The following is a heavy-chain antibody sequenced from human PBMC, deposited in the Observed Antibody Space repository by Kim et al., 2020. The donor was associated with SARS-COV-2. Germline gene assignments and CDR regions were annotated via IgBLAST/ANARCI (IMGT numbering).Heavy chain of an antibody. D-gene: IGHD3-10*01. CDR2: ISGDTRTT. Sequence: GGSLRLSCAASGFTFDGFGMYWVRQAPGEGLEWVSTISGDTRTTYSADSVKGRFTISRDNSKSTLYLQMNSLTVDDTAVYYCAKEIRPGTQSFDSWGQGTLVIVST. V-gene: IGHV3-23*01. J-gene: IGHJ4*02. CDR1: GFTFDGFG. CDR3: AKEIRPGTQSFDS.